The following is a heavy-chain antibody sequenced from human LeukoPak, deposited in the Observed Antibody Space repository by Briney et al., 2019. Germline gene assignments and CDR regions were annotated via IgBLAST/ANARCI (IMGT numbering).Heavy chain of an antibody. CDR1: GYTLTELS. Sequence: GASVKVSCKVSGYTLTELSMHWVRQAPGKGLEWMGGFDPEDGETIYAQKFQGRVTMTEDTSTDTAYMELSSLRSEDTAVYYCATVRTLEYSRFNWFDPWGQGTLVTVSS. V-gene: IGHV1-24*01. D-gene: IGHD2/OR15-2a*01. J-gene: IGHJ5*02. CDR2: FDPEDGET. CDR3: ATVRTLEYSRFNWFDP.